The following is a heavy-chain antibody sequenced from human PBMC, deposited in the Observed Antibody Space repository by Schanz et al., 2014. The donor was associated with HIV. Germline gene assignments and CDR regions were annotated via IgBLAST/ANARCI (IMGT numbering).Heavy chain of an antibody. D-gene: IGHD2-15*01. V-gene: IGHV3-74*02. CDR3: ARVANWDYYGMDV. Sequence: VQLVESGGGVVQPGRSLRLSCAASGFTFSSYWMHWVRQVPGKGLVWVSRINTDGSSPTYADSVKGRFTISRDNSKNTLYLQMNSLRAEDTAVYYCARVANWDYYGMDVWGRGTTVTVSS. CDR1: GFTFSSYW. J-gene: IGHJ6*02. CDR2: INTDGSSP.